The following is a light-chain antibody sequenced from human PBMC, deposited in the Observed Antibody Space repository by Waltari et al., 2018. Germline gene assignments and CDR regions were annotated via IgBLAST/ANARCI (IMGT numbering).Light chain of an antibody. CDR1: SSDVGAYDY. CDR3: SSYAGSNNLV. CDR2: EVS. Sequence: QSALTQPPSASGSPGQSVTISCTGTSSDVGAYDYVSWYQHHPGKAPKLLISEVSKRPSGVPDRFSGSRSGNTASLTVSGLQAEDEADYYCSSYAGSNNLVFGGVTKLTVL. V-gene: IGLV2-8*01. J-gene: IGLJ2*01.